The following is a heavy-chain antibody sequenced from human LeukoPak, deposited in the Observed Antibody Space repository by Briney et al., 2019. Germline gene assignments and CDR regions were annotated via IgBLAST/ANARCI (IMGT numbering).Heavy chain of an antibody. J-gene: IGHJ4*02. Sequence: HPGGSLRLSCTASGFTFGDYAMSWVRQAPGKGLEWVGFIRSKAYGGTTEYAASVKGRFTISRDDSKSIAYLQMNSLKTEDTAVYYCAREGRLSYWGQGTLVTVSS. CDR2: IRSKAYGGTT. CDR3: AREGRLSY. V-gene: IGHV3-49*04. CDR1: GFTFGDYA.